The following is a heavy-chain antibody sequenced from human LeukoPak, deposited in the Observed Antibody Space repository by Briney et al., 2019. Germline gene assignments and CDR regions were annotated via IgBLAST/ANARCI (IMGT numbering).Heavy chain of an antibody. CDR2: IYYSGST. J-gene: IGHJ4*02. CDR3: ARNNTLMMYPRGGEDKGFDY. D-gene: IGHD2-8*01. V-gene: IGHV4-39*01. Sequence: SETLSLTCTVSGGSISSGSYYRGWIRQPPGKGLEWIGSIYYSGSTHYNPSLKSRVTISVDTSKNEFSLKLSSVTAADTAVYYCARNNTLMMYPRGGEDKGFDYWGQGTLVTVSS. CDR1: GGSISSGSYY.